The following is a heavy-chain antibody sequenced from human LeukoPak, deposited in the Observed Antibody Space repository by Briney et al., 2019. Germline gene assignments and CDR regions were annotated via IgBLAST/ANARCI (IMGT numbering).Heavy chain of an antibody. CDR1: AFTFSSYS. Sequence: GGSLRLSCAASAFTFSSYSMNWVRQAPGKGLEWVSSISSSSSYIYYADSVKGRFTISRDNAKNSLYLQMNSLRAEDTAVYYCARVSGRWLQARGYYYYYMDVWGKGTTVTISS. J-gene: IGHJ6*03. D-gene: IGHD5-24*01. V-gene: IGHV3-21*01. CDR2: ISSSSSYI. CDR3: ARVSGRWLQARGYYYYYMDV.